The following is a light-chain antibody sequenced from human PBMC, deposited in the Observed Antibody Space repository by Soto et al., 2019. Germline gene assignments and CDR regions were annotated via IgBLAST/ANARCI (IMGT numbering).Light chain of an antibody. CDR2: AAS. CDR1: QGISHD. V-gene: IGKV1-6*01. J-gene: IGKJ2*01. CDR3: LQDYNFPYT. Sequence: AIQMTQSPSSLSASVGDRVTITCRASQGISHDMAWYQQKPGKAPKLLIYAASSLQSGVPPRFSGSGSGTDFTLTISSLQPEDFAAYFCLQDYNFPYTFGQGTKLEIK.